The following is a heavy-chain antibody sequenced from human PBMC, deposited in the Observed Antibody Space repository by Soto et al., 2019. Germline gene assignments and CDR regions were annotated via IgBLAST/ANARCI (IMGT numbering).Heavy chain of an antibody. J-gene: IGHJ4*01. D-gene: IGHD2-2*01. CDR3: ARTQGRSPQKYYFDN. Sequence: GGSLRLSCAASGFTFSSYAMSWVRQAPGKGLEWVSAISGSGGSTYYADSVKGRFTISRDNSKNTLYLQMNSLRAEDKAVYYCARTQGRSPQKYYFDNWGQETLVEVSS. CDR1: GFTFSSYA. CDR2: ISGSGGST. V-gene: IGHV3-23*01.